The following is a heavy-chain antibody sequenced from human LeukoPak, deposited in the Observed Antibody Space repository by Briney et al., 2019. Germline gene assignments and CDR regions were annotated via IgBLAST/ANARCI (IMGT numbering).Heavy chain of an antibody. J-gene: IGHJ6*03. CDR1: GYTFTGYY. V-gene: IGHV1-46*01. CDR2: INPSGGST. Sequence: ASVKVSCKASGYTFTGYYMHWVRQAPGQGLEWMGIINPSGGSTSYAQKLQGRVTMTRDMSTSTVYMELSSLRSEDTAVYYCARAFHLYRDYYYYYYMDAWGKGTTVTVSS. D-gene: IGHD2-8*01. CDR3: ARAFHLYRDYYYYYYMDA.